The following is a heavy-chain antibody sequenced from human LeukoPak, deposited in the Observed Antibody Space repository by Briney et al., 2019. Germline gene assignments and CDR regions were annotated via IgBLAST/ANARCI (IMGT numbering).Heavy chain of an antibody. Sequence: ASVTVSCKASGYTFTGYYMHWVRQAPGQGLEWMGWINPDSGGTNFAQKFQGRITMTRDTSISIAYMELSRLRSDDTAVYYCGRDFRDSLDYCGHGTLVTVSS. J-gene: IGHJ4*01. CDR1: GYTFTGYY. CDR3: GRDFRDSLDY. CDR2: INPDSGGT. V-gene: IGHV1-2*02.